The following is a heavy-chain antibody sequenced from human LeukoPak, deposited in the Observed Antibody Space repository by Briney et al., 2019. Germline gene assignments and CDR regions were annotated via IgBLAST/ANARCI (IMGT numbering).Heavy chain of an antibody. CDR2: ISANNGNT. D-gene: IGHD2/OR15-2a*01. J-gene: IGHJ4*02. CDR1: GYTFTSYG. CDR3: ARLGLWKYYFDC. V-gene: IGHV1-18*01. Sequence: ASVKVSCKASGYTFTSYGVTWVRQAPGQGLEWMGWISANNGNTNYAQKFQDRVTMTTDTSTTTAYMELTSLRSDDTAVYYCARLGLWKYYFDCWGQGTLVTVSS.